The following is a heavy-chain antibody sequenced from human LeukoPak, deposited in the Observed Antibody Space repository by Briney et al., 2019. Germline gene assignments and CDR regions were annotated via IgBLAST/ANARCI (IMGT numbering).Heavy chain of an antibody. CDR2: ITGYGAT. D-gene: IGHD6-13*01. CDR3: AKGAAAGKVDWFDP. J-gene: IGHJ5*02. V-gene: IGHV3-23*01. Sequence: GGSLRLSCAASGFTFSNFAMMWVRQAPGTGLQWVSTITGYGATFYADSVRGRFTIFRDTSMNTLFLQMNSLGAEDTAVYYCAKGAAAGKVDWFDPWGQGPLVTVSS. CDR1: GFTFSNFA.